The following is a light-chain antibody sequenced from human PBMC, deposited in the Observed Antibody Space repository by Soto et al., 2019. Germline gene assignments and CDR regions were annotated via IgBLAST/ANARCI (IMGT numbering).Light chain of an antibody. CDR2: KAS. V-gene: IGKV1-5*03. J-gene: IGKJ1*01. CDR1: QSITNW. CDR3: QQYNNSPWT. Sequence: DVQMTQSPSTLSAYVGDTVTITCRASQSITNWLAWYQQKPGKAPKFLIYKASRLETGVSSRFSGSGSGTEFTLNISSLQPDDFSTYYCQQYNNSPWTFGQGTKVEIK.